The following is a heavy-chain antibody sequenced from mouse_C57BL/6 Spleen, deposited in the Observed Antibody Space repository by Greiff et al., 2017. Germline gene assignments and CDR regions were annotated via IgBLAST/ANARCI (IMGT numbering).Heavy chain of an antibody. CDR2: ISSGSSTI. CDR3: ARPNSLYFDV. Sequence: EVQLVESGGGLVKPGGSLKLSCAASRFTFSDSGMHWVRQAPEQGLEWVAYISSGSSTIYYADTVKGRFTISRDNAKNTLFLQMTSLRSEDTAMYYCARPNSLYFDVWGTGTTVTVSA. V-gene: IGHV5-17*01. J-gene: IGHJ1*03. CDR1: RFTFSDSG.